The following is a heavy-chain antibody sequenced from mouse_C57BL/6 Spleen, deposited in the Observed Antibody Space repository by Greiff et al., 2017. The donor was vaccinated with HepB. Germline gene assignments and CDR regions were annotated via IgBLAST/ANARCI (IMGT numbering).Heavy chain of an antibody. Sequence: EVQRVESEGGLVQPGSSMKLSCTASGFTFSDYYMAWVRQVPEKGLEWVANINYDGSSTYYLDSLKSRFIISRDNAKNILYLQMSSLKSEDTATYYCARDRGLGEGYFDVWGTGTTVTVSS. CDR3: ARDRGLGEGYFDV. V-gene: IGHV5-16*01. CDR1: GFTFSDYY. J-gene: IGHJ1*03. D-gene: IGHD3-1*01. CDR2: INYDGSST.